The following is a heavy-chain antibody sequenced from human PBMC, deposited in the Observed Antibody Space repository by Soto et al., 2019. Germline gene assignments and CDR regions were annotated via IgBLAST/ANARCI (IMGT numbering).Heavy chain of an antibody. D-gene: IGHD3-22*01. Sequence: ASVKVSCKASGYTFTSYAMHWVRQAPGQRLEWMGWINAGNGNTKYSQKFQGRVTITRDTSASTAYMELSSLRSEDTAVYYCARYGGIYDSSGYYYLDYWGQGTRVTVSS. CDR1: GYTFTSYA. V-gene: IGHV1-3*01. J-gene: IGHJ4*02. CDR3: ARYGGIYDSSGYYYLDY. CDR2: INAGNGNT.